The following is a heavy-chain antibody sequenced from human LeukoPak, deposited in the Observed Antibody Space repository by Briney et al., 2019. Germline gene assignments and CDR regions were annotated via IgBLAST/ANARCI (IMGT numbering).Heavy chain of an antibody. J-gene: IGHJ3*01. D-gene: IGHD3/OR15-3a*01. CDR3: AGDGGGLGDY. V-gene: IGHV3-30*03. CDR2: ISYDGSNK. CDR1: GFTFSSYG. Sequence: GGSLRLSCAASGFTFSSYGMHWVRQAPGKGLEWVAVISYDGSNKYYADSVKGRFTISRDNSKNTLYLQMNSLRAEDTAVYYCAGDGGGLGDYWGPGTTVTVSS.